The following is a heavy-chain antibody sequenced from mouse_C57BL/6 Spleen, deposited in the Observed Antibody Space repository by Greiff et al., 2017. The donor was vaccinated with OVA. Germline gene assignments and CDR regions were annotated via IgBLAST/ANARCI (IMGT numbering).Heavy chain of an antibody. V-gene: IGHV1-62-2*01. CDR1: GYTFTEYT. CDR3: ARHEEKGLGLRHWFAY. Sequence: VQLQQSGAELVKPGASVKLSCKASGYTFTEYTIHWVKQRSGQGLEWIGWFYPGGGSIKYNEKFKDKATLTADKSSSTVYMELSRLTSEDSAVYFCARHEEKGLGLRHWFAYWGQGTLVTVSS. J-gene: IGHJ3*01. D-gene: IGHD2-4*01. CDR2: FYPGGGSI.